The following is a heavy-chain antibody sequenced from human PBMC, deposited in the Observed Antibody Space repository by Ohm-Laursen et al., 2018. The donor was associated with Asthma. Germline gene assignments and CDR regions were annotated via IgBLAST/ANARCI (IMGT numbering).Heavy chain of an antibody. Sequence: TLSLTCIVSGGSISSGSYYWSWIRQHPGKGLEWIGYIYYSGSTYYNPSLKSRVTISIDTSKNQFSLKLSSVTAADTAVYYCVREDFDWPPGYCDYWGQGTLATVSS. CDR1: GGSISSGSYY. V-gene: IGHV4-31*03. CDR2: IYYSGST. CDR3: VREDFDWPPGYCDY. D-gene: IGHD3-9*01. J-gene: IGHJ4*02.